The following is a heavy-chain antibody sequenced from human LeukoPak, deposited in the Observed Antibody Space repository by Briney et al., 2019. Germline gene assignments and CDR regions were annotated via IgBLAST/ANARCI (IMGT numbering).Heavy chain of an antibody. CDR1: GFTFDDYG. J-gene: IGHJ4*02. CDR2: INWSGGST. D-gene: IGHD3-22*01. V-gene: IGHV3-20*04. Sequence: PGGSLRLSCAASGFTFDDYGLSWVRQAPGKGLEWVSGINWSGGSTGYADSVKGRFTISRDTAKNSMYLQMNSLRDEDTAVYYCARGTMTHRYWGQGTLVTVSS. CDR3: ARGTMTHRY.